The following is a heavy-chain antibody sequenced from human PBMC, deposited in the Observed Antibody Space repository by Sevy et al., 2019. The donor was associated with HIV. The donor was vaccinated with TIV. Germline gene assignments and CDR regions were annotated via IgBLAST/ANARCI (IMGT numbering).Heavy chain of an antibody. J-gene: IGHJ6*02. Sequence: GGSLRLSCAASGFTFGDYGMSWVRQLPGKGLEWVSGIYWNGDVTDYADSVKGRFIISRDNAKNSLHLQMNSLRAEDTALYYCARNLFFRSSTWLYHYPLMDVWGQGTTVTVSS. CDR3: ARNLFFRSSTWLYHYPLMDV. V-gene: IGHV3-20*04. CDR1: GFTFGDYG. D-gene: IGHD6-13*01. CDR2: IYWNGDVT.